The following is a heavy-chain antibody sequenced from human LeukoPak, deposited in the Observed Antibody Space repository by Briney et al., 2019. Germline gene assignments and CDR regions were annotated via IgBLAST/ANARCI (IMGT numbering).Heavy chain of an antibody. CDR3: ARFLASWDRYYMGV. CDR1: GFTFSSYA. Sequence: PGGSLRLSCAASGFTFSSYAMSWVRQAPGKGLEWVSHIGGSGSFIYYADSVKGRFTISRDNAKNSVVLQMNSLRAEDTAVYYCARFLASWDRYYMGVWGKGTTVSVSS. D-gene: IGHD2-2*01. CDR2: IGGSGSFI. J-gene: IGHJ6*03. V-gene: IGHV3-48*01.